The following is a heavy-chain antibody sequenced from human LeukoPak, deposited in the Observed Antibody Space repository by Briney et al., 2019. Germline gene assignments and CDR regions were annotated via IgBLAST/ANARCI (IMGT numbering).Heavy chain of an antibody. CDR1: GFIFSNYG. Sequence: GGSLRLSCAVSGFIFSNYGVHWVRQAPGRGLECVAFIRYDGSNKDYADSVKGRFTISRDNSKNTLYLQMNSLRADDTAVYYCAREGGYCSGGSCYVPGYYYYMDVWGKGTTVTVSS. CDR2: IRYDGSNK. D-gene: IGHD2-15*01. CDR3: AREGGYCSGGSCYVPGYYYYMDV. V-gene: IGHV3-30*02. J-gene: IGHJ6*03.